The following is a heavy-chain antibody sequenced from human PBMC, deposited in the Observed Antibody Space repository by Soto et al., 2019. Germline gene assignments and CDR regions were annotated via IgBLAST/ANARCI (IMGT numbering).Heavy chain of an antibody. CDR1: GFTFSSYA. CDR3: ARGPSTSSWYHGHKYYFDY. J-gene: IGHJ4*02. Sequence: ESGGGVVQPGRSLRLSCAASGFTFSSYAMHWVRQAPGKGLEWVAVISYDGSNKYYADSVKGRFTISRDNSKNTLYLQMNSLRAEDTAVDYCARGPSTSSWYHGHKYYFDYWGQGTLVTVSS. CDR2: ISYDGSNK. V-gene: IGHV3-30-3*01. D-gene: IGHD6-13*01.